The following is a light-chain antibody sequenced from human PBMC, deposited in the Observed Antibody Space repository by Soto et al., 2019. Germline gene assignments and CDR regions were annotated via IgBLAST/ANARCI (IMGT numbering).Light chain of an antibody. J-gene: IGKJ5*01. CDR2: AAS. V-gene: IGKV1-39*01. Sequence: DSQMTQSPSSLSASVGDRVTITCRASQSIRGYLNWYQQKPGKAPKPLIYAASSLHSGVPSRFSGSASATDFTLTISSLQPDDFATYYCQQGYTTPITFGQGTRLEIK. CDR1: QSIRGY. CDR3: QQGYTTPIT.